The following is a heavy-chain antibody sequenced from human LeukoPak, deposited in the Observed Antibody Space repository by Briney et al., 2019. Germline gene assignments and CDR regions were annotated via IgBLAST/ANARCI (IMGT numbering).Heavy chain of an antibody. V-gene: IGHV3-7*01. CDR2: IKHDGNEK. Sequence: PGGSLRLSCAASGFTFSSSWMAWVRQAPGKGLEWVANIKHDGNEKYYVDSVKGRFTISRDNAKNSLYLEMNSLRADDTAVYYCAKDRPGRIAVAAIFDYWGQGTLVTVSS. D-gene: IGHD6-19*01. CDR1: GFTFSSSW. J-gene: IGHJ4*02. CDR3: AKDRPGRIAVAAIFDY.